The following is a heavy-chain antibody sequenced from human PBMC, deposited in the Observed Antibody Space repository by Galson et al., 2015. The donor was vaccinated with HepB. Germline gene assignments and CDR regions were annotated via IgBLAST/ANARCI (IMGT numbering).Heavy chain of an antibody. J-gene: IGHJ4*02. Sequence: SVKVSCKASGYTFTSYYMHWVRQAPGQGLEWMGIINPSGGSTSYAQKFQGRVTMTRGTSTSTVFMELSSLRSEDTAVYHCARGVLLWDGPDYWGQGTLVTASS. CDR2: INPSGGST. CDR3: ARGVLLWDGPDY. V-gene: IGHV1-46*01. CDR1: GYTFTSYY. D-gene: IGHD3-10*01.